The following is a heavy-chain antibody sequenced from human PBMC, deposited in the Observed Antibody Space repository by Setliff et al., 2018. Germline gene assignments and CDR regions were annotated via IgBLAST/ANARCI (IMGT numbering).Heavy chain of an antibody. CDR1: DGSFNDHY. D-gene: IGHD6-6*01. J-gene: IGHJ4*02. CDR3: ARGRNVAARLLDS. V-gene: IGHV4-34*01. CDR2: SNHRGST. Sequence: PSETLSLTCAVYDGSFNDHYWSCLRQSPGKDLEWLGESNHRGSTNYNPSLKSRVTISVDTSKDQFSLKLISMTAADTAVYYCARGRNVAARLLDSWGQGTLVTVSS.